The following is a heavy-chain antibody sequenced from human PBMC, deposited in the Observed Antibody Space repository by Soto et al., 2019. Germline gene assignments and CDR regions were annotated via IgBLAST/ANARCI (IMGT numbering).Heavy chain of an antibody. CDR2: ISSSGSTI. V-gene: IGHV3-11*01. CDR1: GFTSRYCY. Sequence: GGSLTLSCAASGFTSRYCYMTWIRQAPGKGLEWVSYISSSGSTIYYADSVKGRFTISRDNAKNSLYLQMNSLRAEDTAVYYCARDKGDGSGSYYGYWGQGTLVTVSS. D-gene: IGHD3-10*01. J-gene: IGHJ4*02. CDR3: ARDKGDGSGSYYGY.